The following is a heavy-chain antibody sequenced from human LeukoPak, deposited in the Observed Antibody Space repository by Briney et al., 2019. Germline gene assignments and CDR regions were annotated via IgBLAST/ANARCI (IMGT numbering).Heavy chain of an antibody. J-gene: IGHJ3*02. V-gene: IGHV1-18*01. CDR2: ISAYNGNT. CDR3: ARVESWEHSGSSQDAIDI. CDR1: GYTFTSYG. Sequence: EASVKVSCKASGYTFTSYGISWVRQAPGQGLEWMGWISAYNGNTNYAQRLQGRVTMTTDTSTSTAYMELRSLRSEDTAVYYCARVESWEHSGSSQDAIDIWGQGAMVTVSS. D-gene: IGHD1-26*01.